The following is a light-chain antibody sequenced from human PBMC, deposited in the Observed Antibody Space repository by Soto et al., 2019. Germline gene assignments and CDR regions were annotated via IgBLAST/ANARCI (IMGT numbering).Light chain of an antibody. J-gene: IGKJ3*01. V-gene: IGKV3-20*01. CDR3: HQYGTAPLT. CDR2: GAS. CDR1: QSVSNNY. Sequence: ENVLTQSPDTLSLSPGERATLSCRASQSVSNNYLAWYQQKPGQAPRLLIYGASNRATGIPDRFSGSGSGTDFTLTISRLEPEDFSVYYCHQYGTAPLTFGPGTKVDIK.